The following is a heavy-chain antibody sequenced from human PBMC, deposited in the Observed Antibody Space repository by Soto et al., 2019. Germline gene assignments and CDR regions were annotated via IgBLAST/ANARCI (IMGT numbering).Heavy chain of an antibody. CDR2: IYYSGST. Sequence: PSETLSLTCTVSGGSVSSGSYYWSWIRQPPRKGLEWIGYIYYSGSTNYNPSLKSRVTISVDTSKNQFSLKLSSVTAADTAVYYCARDRTLTGYSSGWYDYWGQGTLVTVSS. V-gene: IGHV4-61*01. CDR1: GGSVSSGSYY. J-gene: IGHJ4*02. CDR3: ARDRTLTGYSSGWYDY. D-gene: IGHD6-19*01.